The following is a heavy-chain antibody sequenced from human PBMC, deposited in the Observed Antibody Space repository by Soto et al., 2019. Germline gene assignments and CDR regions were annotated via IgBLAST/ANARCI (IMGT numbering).Heavy chain of an antibody. CDR1: GGSISSSSYY. V-gene: IGHV4-39*01. CDR3: ARQHGGGYGYGNIDY. J-gene: IGHJ4*02. D-gene: IGHD5-18*01. Sequence: PSETLSLTCTVSGGSISSSSYYWGWIRQPPGKGLEWIGSIYYSGSTYYNPSLKSRVTISVDTSKNQFSLKLSSVTAADTAVYYCARQHGGGYGYGNIDYWGQGTRVTVSS. CDR2: IYYSGST.